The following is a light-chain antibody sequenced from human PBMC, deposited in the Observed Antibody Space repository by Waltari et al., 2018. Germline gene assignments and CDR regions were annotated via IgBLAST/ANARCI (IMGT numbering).Light chain of an antibody. Sequence: QSALTQPPSVSGSPGQSITISCTGTSSDVVRNNLVSWYQQHPGKAPKLMIYEGSTRPAGVSNRFSGSESGNTASLTISGVQAEDEADYYCCSYAGSSTYVFGTGTKVTVL. CDR3: CSYAGSSTYV. V-gene: IGLV2-23*01. J-gene: IGLJ1*01. CDR1: SSDVVRNNL. CDR2: EGS.